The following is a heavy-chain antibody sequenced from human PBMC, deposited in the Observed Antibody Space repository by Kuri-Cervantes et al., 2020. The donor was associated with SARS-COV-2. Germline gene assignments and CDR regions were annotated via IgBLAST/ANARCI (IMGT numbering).Heavy chain of an antibody. V-gene: IGHV4-34*01. CDR2: IYHSGST. CDR1: GGSFSGYY. CDR3: ARVEARYSSGGYFDY. J-gene: IGHJ4*02. Sequence: SETLSLTCAVYGGSFSGYYWSWIRQPPGKGLEWIGEIYHSGSTNYNPSLKSRVTISVDKSKNQFSLKLSSVTAADTAVYYCARVEARYSSGGYFDYWGQGTLVTVSS. D-gene: IGHD6-19*01.